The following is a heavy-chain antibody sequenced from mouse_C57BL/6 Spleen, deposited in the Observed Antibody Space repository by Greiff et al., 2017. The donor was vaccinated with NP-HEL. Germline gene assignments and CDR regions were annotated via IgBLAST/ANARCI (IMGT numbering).Heavy chain of an antibody. CDR3: AREAAQATFAMDY. D-gene: IGHD3-2*02. V-gene: IGHV1-82*01. Sequence: VQLQQSGPELVKPGASVKISCKASGYAFSSSWMSWVKQRPGKGLEWIGRIYPGDGDTNYNGKFKGKATLTADKSSSTAYMQLSSLTSEDSAVYFCAREAAQATFAMDYWGQGTSVTVSS. CDR1: GYAFSSSW. CDR2: IYPGDGDT. J-gene: IGHJ4*01.